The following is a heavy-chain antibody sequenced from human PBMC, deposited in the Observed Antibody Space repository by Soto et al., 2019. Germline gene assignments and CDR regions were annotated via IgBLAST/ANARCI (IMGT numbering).Heavy chain of an antibody. CDR3: ATVPLGSGLPF. CDR2: ISGSGGST. CDR1: GFTFSSYA. V-gene: IGHV3-23*01. D-gene: IGHD2-15*01. Sequence: GGSLRLSCAASGFTFSSYAMSWVRQAPGKGLEWVSAISGSGGSTYYADSVKGRFTISRDNSKNTLYLQMNSLRAEDTAVYYCATVPLGSGLPFWGQGTLVTVSS. J-gene: IGHJ4*02.